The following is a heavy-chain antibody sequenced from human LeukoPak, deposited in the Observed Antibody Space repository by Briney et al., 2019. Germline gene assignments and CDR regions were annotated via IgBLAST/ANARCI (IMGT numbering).Heavy chain of an antibody. CDR2: ISSSGSTI. J-gene: IGHJ4*02. D-gene: IGHD2/OR15-2a*01. CDR3: ARDWFHAIDY. CDR1: GFTFSSYE. V-gene: IGHV3-48*03. Sequence: GGSLRLSCAASGFTFSSYEMNWVRQAPGKGLEWVSYISSSGSTIFYADSVKGRFTISRDNAKNTLYLQMNSLRAEDTAVYYCARDWFHAIDYWGQGTLVTVSS.